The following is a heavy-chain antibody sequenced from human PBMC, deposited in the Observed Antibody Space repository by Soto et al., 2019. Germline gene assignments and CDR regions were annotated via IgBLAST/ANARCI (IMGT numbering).Heavy chain of an antibody. V-gene: IGHV4-30-4*01. CDR1: GGESGGGGGC. Sequence: VVGGESGGGGGCWSLNRQSPGKGLEWLGHISHSGTTSYDPSLQSRATISLDAAQNHFSLRLNSVTVADTALYFCARGRGQLLFDYWGQGSMVTVSS. D-gene: IGHD6-13*01. CDR2: ISHSGTT. CDR3: ARGRGQLLFDY. J-gene: IGHJ4*02.